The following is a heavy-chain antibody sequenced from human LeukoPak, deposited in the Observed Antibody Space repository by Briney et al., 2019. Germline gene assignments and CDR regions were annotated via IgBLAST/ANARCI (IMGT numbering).Heavy chain of an antibody. Sequence: GGSLRLACADSGFTFSSYSMNWVGQAPGKGLEGVSYISSSSSTIYYADSVKGRFTIPRDNSKNTLYLQMNSLRAEDTAVYYCAKAGNARYYYYYYMDVWGKGTTVTVSS. J-gene: IGHJ6*03. CDR2: ISSSSSTI. CDR3: AKAGNARYYYYYYMDV. V-gene: IGHV3-48*01. CDR1: GFTFSSYS. D-gene: IGHD1-1*01.